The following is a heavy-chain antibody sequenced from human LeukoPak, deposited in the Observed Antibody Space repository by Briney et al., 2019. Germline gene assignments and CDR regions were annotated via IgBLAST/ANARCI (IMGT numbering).Heavy chain of an antibody. J-gene: IGHJ4*02. Sequence: GGSLRLSCAASGFTFSSYSMNWVREAPGKGLEWVSFISTSSSYIYYTDSVKGRFTISRDTAKNSLYLQMNSLRAEDTALYYCARLSGPGSGWTTLDYWGQGTLVTVSS. D-gene: IGHD6-19*01. V-gene: IGHV3-21*04. CDR3: ARLSGPGSGWTTLDY. CDR1: GFTFSSYS. CDR2: ISTSSSYI.